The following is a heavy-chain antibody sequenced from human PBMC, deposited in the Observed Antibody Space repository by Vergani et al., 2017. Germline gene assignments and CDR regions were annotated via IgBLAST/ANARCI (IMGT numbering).Heavy chain of an antibody. CDR2: INHSGST. V-gene: IGHV4-34*01. Sequence: QVQLQQWGAGLLKPSETLSLTCAVYGGSFSGYYWSWIRQPPGKGLEWIGEINHSGSTNYNPALKSRVTISVDTSKNQFSLKLSSVSAADTAVDYCARGGRNLLWFGELLYPNWFDPWGQGTLFTVSA. CDR1: GGSFSGYY. CDR3: ARGGRNLLWFGELLYPNWFDP. J-gene: IGHJ5*02. D-gene: IGHD3-10*01.